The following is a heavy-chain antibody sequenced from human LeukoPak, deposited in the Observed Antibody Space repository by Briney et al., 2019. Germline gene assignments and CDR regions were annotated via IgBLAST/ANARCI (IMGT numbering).Heavy chain of an antibody. CDR2: IYYSGST. Sequence: SETLSLTCTVSGGSISSYYWSWIRQPPGKGLEWIGYIYYSGSTNYNPSLKSRVTISVDTSKNQFSLKLSSVTAADTAVYYCARGRRYLDWLYDYWGQGTLVTVSS. CDR1: GGSISSYY. V-gene: IGHV4-59*01. J-gene: IGHJ4*02. CDR3: ARGRRYLDWLYDY. D-gene: IGHD3-9*01.